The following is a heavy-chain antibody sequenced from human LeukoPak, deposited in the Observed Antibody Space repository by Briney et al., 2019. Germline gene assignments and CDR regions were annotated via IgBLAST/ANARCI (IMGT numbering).Heavy chain of an antibody. CDR1: GYSFANHW. V-gene: IGHV5-51*01. Sequence: GESLKISCKGSGYSFANHWIGWVRQMPGKGLEWMGIIYPGDSDTRYSPSFQGQVTISADKSISTAYLQWSSLKASDTAMYYCARKRDDCSSTSCMLLGLDPWGQGTLVTVSS. D-gene: IGHD2-2*01. J-gene: IGHJ5*02. CDR3: ARKRDDCSSTSCMLLGLDP. CDR2: IYPGDSDT.